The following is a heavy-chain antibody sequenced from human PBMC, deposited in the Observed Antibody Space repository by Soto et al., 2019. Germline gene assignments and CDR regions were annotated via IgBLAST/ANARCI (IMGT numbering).Heavy chain of an antibody. CDR2: INSDGSST. CDR3: ARAYCSSGRCYNLDY. CDR1: GFTFSSYW. D-gene: IGHD2-15*01. J-gene: IGHJ4*02. Sequence: GGSLRLSCAASGFTFSSYWMHWVRQAPGEGLVWVSRINSDGSSTSYADSVKGGVTISRDNAKNRLYLRMKSLNAKDTAVYYCARAYCSSGRCYNLDYWGQGTLVTVSS. V-gene: IGHV3-74*01.